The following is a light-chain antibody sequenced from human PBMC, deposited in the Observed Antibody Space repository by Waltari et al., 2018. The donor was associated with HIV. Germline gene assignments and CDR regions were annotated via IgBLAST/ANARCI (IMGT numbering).Light chain of an antibody. Sequence: DIQLTQSPSSLSASVGDRFTLACRASQGINKYLNWYRQKPGKAPELLIYAASNLQSGVPSRFSASGSGTDFTLTITSLQPEDFATYYCQQTYSTPTTFGQGTKLE. CDR3: QQTYSTPTT. J-gene: IGKJ2*01. CDR1: QGINKY. CDR2: AAS. V-gene: IGKV1-39*01.